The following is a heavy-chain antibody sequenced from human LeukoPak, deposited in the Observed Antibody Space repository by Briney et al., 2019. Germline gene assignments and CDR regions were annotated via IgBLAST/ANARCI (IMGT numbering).Heavy chain of an antibody. Sequence: EASVKVSCKTSGYTFTTYGISWVRQAPGQGLEWMGWINAYNGNTNYAQKLQGRVTMTTDTSASTAYMELRSLRSDDTAVYYCARASDLDSFDYWGQGTLVTVSS. V-gene: IGHV1-18*01. CDR1: GYTFTTYG. CDR2: INAYNGNT. J-gene: IGHJ4*02. CDR3: ARASDLDSFDY.